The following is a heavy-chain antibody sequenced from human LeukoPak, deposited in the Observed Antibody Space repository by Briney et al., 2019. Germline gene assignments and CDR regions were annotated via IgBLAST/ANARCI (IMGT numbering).Heavy chain of an antibody. D-gene: IGHD6-13*01. Sequence: PSETLSLTRTASGGSISSSSYYWGWIRQPPGKGLEWIGSIYYSGSTYYNPSLKSRVTISVDTSKNQFSLKLSSVTAADTAVYYCARLQQLVLVQHWGQGTLVTVSS. V-gene: IGHV4-39*07. J-gene: IGHJ1*01. CDR1: GGSISSSSYY. CDR2: IYYSGST. CDR3: ARLQQLVLVQH.